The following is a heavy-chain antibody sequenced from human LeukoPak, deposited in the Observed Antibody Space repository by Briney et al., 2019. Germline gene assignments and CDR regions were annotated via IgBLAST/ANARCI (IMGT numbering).Heavy chain of an antibody. D-gene: IGHD6-19*01. CDR3: ARGGKIALAGTRSPQYFQH. J-gene: IGHJ1*01. V-gene: IGHV3-30*03. CDR1: GFTFSSYG. CDR2: ISYDGSNK. Sequence: PGGSLRHACAASGFTFSSYGMHWVRQAPGKGLEWVAVISYDGSNKYYADSVKGRFTISRDNSKNTLYLQMNSLRAEDTAVYYCARGGKIALAGTRSPQYFQHWGQGTLVTVSS.